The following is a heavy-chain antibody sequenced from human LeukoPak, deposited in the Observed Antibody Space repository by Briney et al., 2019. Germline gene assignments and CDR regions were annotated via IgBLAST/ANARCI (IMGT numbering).Heavy chain of an antibody. Sequence: GGSLRLSCAASGFTVSTNYMSWVRQAPGKGLEWVSSISSSSSYIYYADSVKGRFTISRDNAKNSLYLQMNSLRAEDTAVYYCARPPARAFYDILTGYYKAYYFDYWGQGTLVTVSS. CDR3: ARPPARAFYDILTGYYKAYYFDY. CDR1: GFTVSTNY. V-gene: IGHV3-21*01. J-gene: IGHJ4*02. D-gene: IGHD3-9*01. CDR2: ISSSSSYI.